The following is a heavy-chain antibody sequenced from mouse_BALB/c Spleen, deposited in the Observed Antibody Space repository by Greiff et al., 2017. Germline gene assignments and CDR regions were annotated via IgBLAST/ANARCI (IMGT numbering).Heavy chain of an antibody. CDR1: GYAFTSYN. Sequence: EVKLQESGPELVKPGASVKVSCKASGYAFTSYNMYWVKQSHGKSLEWIGYIDPYNGGTSYNQKFKGKATLTVDKSSSTAYMHLNSLTSEDSAVYYCASHYYGSSLFAYWGQGTLVTVSA. D-gene: IGHD1-1*01. V-gene: IGHV1S135*01. CDR3: ASHYYGSSLFAY. CDR2: IDPYNGGT. J-gene: IGHJ3*01.